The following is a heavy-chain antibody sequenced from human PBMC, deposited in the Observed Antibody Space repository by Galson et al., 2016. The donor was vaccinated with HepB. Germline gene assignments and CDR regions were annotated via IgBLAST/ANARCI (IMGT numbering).Heavy chain of an antibody. D-gene: IGHD3-16*01. J-gene: IGHJ5*02. V-gene: IGHV1-8*01. Sequence: SVKVSCKASGYTFTSYDINWVRQATGQGLEWMGWMDPNSGDTDYAQKFQGRVTMTRNTSISTAYMELSSLRSEDTAVYYCARGDGGDDEGWFDPWGQGTLVTVSS. CDR3: ARGDGGDDEGWFDP. CDR2: MDPNSGDT. CDR1: GYTFTSYD.